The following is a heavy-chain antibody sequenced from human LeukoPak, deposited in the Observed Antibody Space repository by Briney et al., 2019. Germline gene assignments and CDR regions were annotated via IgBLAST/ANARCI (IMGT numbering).Heavy chain of an antibody. CDR3: TTRDSSGVRDRVDP. J-gene: IGHJ5*02. CDR1: GFTFSNAW. Sequence: PGGSLRLSCAASGFTFSNAWMSWVRQAPGKGLEWVGRIKSKTDGGRTDYAAPVKGRFTISRDDSKNTLYLQMNSLKTEDTAVYYCTTRDSSGVRDRVDPWGQGTLVTVSS. V-gene: IGHV3-15*01. D-gene: IGHD3-22*01. CDR2: IKSKTDGGRT.